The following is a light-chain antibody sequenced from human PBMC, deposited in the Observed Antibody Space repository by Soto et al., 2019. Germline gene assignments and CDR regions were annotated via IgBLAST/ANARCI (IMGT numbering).Light chain of an antibody. CDR3: QRYGTSRGS. V-gene: IGKV3-20*01. Sequence: IVLTQSPGTLSLSPGERATLSCRASESVTSRFIAWYKQRPGQAPRLLIYGASSRASGIPDRFSGSGSGADFTLTIDRLEPEDSAVFYCQRYGTSRGSFGQGTNLEIK. J-gene: IGKJ2*01. CDR1: ESVTSRF. CDR2: GAS.